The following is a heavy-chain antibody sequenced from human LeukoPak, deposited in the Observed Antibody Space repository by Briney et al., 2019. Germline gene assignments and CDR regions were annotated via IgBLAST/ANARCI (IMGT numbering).Heavy chain of an antibody. CDR1: GGSISSSSYY. J-gene: IGHJ4*02. V-gene: IGHV4-39*07. CDR2: IYYSGST. D-gene: IGHD2-8*02. Sequence: PSETLSLTCTVSGGSISSSSYYWGWIRQPAGKGLEWFGSIYYSGSTYYNPSLKSRVTISVDTSKNQFSLKLSSVTAADTAVYYCARVSGAGYDGRGVFDYWGQGTLVTVSS. CDR3: ARVSGAGYDGRGVFDY.